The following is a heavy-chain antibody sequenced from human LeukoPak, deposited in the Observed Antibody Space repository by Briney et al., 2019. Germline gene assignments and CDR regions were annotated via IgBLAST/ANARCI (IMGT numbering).Heavy chain of an antibody. CDR2: ISGSGGST. J-gene: IGHJ4*02. V-gene: IGHV3-23*01. CDR1: GFTFSSYA. Sequence: PGGSLRLSCAASGFTFSSYAMSWVRQAPGKGLEWVSAISGSGGSTYYADSVKGRFTISRDNSKNTLYLQMNSLRAEDTAVYYCAKTPYGSGSRYYFDYWGQGTLVTVSS. D-gene: IGHD3-10*01. CDR3: AKTPYGSGSRYYFDY.